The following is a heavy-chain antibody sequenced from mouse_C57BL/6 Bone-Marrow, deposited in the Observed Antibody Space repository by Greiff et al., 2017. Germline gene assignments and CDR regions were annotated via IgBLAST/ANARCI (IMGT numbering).Heavy chain of an antibody. Sequence: QVQLQQSGAELVKPGASVKLSCKASGYTFTEYTIHWVKQRSGQGLEWIGWFYPGSGSIKYNEKFKDKATLTADKSSSTVYMELSRLTSEDSAVYLCARREGGDYCGSSFFAYWGKGTLVTVSA. D-gene: IGHD1-1*01. V-gene: IGHV1-62-2*01. CDR2: FYPGSGSI. CDR1: GYTFTEYT. CDR3: ARREGGDYCGSSFFAY. J-gene: IGHJ3*01.